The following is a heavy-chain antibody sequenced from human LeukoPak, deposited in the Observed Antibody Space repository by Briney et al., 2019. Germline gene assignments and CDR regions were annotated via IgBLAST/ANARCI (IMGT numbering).Heavy chain of an antibody. CDR1: GGSISSSSYY. J-gene: IGHJ4*02. V-gene: IGHV4-39*07. CDR3: ARDSARFSGWYQLTWVFDY. CDR2: IYYSGST. Sequence: SETLSLTCTVSGGSISSSSYYWGWIRQPPGKGLEWIGSIYYSGSTYYNPSLKSRVTISVDTSKNQFSLKLSSVTAADTAVYYCARDSARFSGWYQLTWVFDYWGQGTLVTVSS. D-gene: IGHD6-19*01.